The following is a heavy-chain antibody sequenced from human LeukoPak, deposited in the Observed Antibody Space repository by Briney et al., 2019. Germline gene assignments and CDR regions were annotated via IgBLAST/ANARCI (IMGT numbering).Heavy chain of an antibody. V-gene: IGHV3-7*01. J-gene: IGHJ6*03. CDR2: IKQDGSEK. CDR3: ARDKSSSWYNYYYYYYMDV. Sequence: GGSLRLSCAASGFTFSSYWMSWVRQAPGKGLEWVANIKQDGSEKYYVDSVKGRFTISRDNAKNSLYLQVNSLRAEDTAVYYCARDKSSSWYNYYYYYYMDVWGKGTTVTVSS. D-gene: IGHD6-13*01. CDR1: GFTFSSYW.